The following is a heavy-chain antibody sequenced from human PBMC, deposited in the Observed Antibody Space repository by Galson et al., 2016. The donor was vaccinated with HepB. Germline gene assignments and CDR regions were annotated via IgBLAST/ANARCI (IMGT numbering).Heavy chain of an antibody. V-gene: IGHV3-33*01. CDR2: IWYDGSEE. CDR3: ARSIRRTNGPPFDY. Sequence: SLRLSCAASGFTFRNYGMHWVRQAPGKGLEWVALIWYDGSEEYYADSVKGRFTISRDNSKNTLYLQMNSLRAEDTAVYYCARSIRRTNGPPFDYWGQGTRVTVSS. J-gene: IGHJ4*02. D-gene: IGHD6-6*01. CDR1: GFTFRNYG.